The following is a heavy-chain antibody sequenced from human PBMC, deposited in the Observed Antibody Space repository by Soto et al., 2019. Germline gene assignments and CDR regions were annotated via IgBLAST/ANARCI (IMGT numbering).Heavy chain of an antibody. V-gene: IGHV1-69*02. Sequence: QVQVVQSGAEVKKPESSVKVSCKPSGGTFNTYTVNWVRLAPGHGLEWMGRFIPILDMANYAQKFQDRGTIPADRSTFTAYMELNSLTSADTAVYYCAITYCRDNSCPRDFDFWGPGTRVTVSS. CDR2: FIPILDMA. J-gene: IGHJ4*02. CDR1: GGTFNTYT. D-gene: IGHD2-21*01. CDR3: AITYCRDNSCPRDFDF.